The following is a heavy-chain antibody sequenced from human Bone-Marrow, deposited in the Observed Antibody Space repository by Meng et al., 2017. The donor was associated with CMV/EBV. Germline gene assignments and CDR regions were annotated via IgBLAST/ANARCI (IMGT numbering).Heavy chain of an antibody. Sequence: GESLKLPCITSGFTFGDYAMSWVRLAPGKGLEWVSSISSSSSYIYYADSVKGRFTISRDNAKNSLYLQMNSLRAEDTAVYYCARKAYSRGFDYWGQGTLVTVAS. V-gene: IGHV3-21*01. CDR3: ARKAYSRGFDY. CDR2: ISSSSSYI. D-gene: IGHD6-13*01. CDR1: GFTFGDYA. J-gene: IGHJ4*02.